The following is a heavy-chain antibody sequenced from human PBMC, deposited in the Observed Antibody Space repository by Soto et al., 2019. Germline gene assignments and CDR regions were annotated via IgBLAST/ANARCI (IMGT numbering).Heavy chain of an antibody. CDR3: AKDLGVGSSGWYADMNWFDP. CDR1: GFTVSSNY. CDR2: ISGSGGST. D-gene: IGHD6-19*01. Sequence: GGSLRLSCAASGFTVSSNYMSWVRQAPGKGLEWVSAISGSGGSTYYADSVKGRFTISRDNSKNTLYLQMNSLRAEDTAVYYCAKDLGVGSSGWYADMNWFDPWGQGTLVTVSS. V-gene: IGHV3-23*01. J-gene: IGHJ5*02.